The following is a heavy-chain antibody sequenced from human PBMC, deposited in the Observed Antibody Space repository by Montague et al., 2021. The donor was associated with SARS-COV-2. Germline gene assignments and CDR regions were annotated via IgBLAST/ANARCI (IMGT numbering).Heavy chain of an antibody. J-gene: IGHJ4*02. CDR3: ASKGCEGSDLAY. D-gene: IGHD2-8*01. CDR2: IYHTGTN. V-gene: IGHV4-4*01. Sequence: ETLSLTCVVSGDSISTDNWWTWVRLPPGKGVEWVGEIYHTGTNKYTPSIKRRARMSVAKTWHQFSMRSTAVTAEETANYCWASKGCEGSDLAYWGQGTLVTVSS. CDR1: GDSISTDNW.